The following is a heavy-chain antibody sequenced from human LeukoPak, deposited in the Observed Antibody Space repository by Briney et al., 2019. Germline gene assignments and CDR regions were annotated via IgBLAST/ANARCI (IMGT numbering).Heavy chain of an antibody. J-gene: IGHJ4*02. CDR3: ATFSSSIGSLDS. CDR1: GYTFTGYY. D-gene: IGHD6-13*01. CDR2: INPHSGGT. Sequence: ASVKVSCKASGYTFTGYYMHWVRQAPGQGLEWMGWINPHSGGTNYAQKFQGRVTMTRDTSISTAYMQLNRLRSDDTAVYYCATFSSSIGSLDSWGQGTPVTVSS. V-gene: IGHV1-2*02.